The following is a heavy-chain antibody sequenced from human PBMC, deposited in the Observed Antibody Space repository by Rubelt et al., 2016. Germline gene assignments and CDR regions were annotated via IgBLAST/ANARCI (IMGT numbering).Heavy chain of an antibody. CDR2: IIPIFGIA. J-gene: IGHJ4*02. CDR3: ARVKSGSIDY. Sequence: QVQLVQSGGEVRKPGASVKVSCKASGYTFTSYYMHWVRQAPGQGLEWMGWIIPIFGIANYAQKFQGRVTITADKSTSTADMELSSLRSEDTAVYYCARVKSGSIDYWGQGTLVTVSS. CDR1: GYTFTSYY. D-gene: IGHD3-3*01. V-gene: IGHV1-69*10.